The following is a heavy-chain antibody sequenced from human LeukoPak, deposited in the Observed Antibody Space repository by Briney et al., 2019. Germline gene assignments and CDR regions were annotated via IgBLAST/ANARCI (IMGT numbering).Heavy chain of an antibody. Sequence: SETLSLTCTVSGGSISSSSYYWGWIRQPPGKGLEWIGSIYYSGSTYYNPSLKSRVTISVDTSKNQFSLKLSSVTAADTAVYYCARGSDSSSFGWFDPWGQGTLVTVSS. CDR2: IYYSGST. J-gene: IGHJ5*02. D-gene: IGHD6-13*01. CDR3: ARGSDSSSFGWFDP. V-gene: IGHV4-39*07. CDR1: GGSISSSSYY.